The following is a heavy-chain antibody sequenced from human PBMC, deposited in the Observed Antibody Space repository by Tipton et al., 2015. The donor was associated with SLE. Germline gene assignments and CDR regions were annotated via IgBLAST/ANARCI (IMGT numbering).Heavy chain of an antibody. Sequence: TLSLTCTVSGGSISSGGYYWSWIRQPPGKGLEWIGYIYYSGSTHYNPPLQSRVTISVDTSKNQFSLKLSSVTAADTAVYYCARDNYYGSGSSSRWFDPWGQGTLVTVSS. CDR3: ARDNYYGSGSSSRWFDP. CDR2: IYYSGST. CDR1: GGSISSGGYY. V-gene: IGHV4-61*08. J-gene: IGHJ5*02. D-gene: IGHD3-10*01.